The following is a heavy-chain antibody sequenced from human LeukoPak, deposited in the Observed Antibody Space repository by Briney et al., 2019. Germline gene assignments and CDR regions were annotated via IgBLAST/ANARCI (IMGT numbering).Heavy chain of an antibody. CDR1: GFAFSYYG. CDR3: ARDSSGWHDRWDY. V-gene: IGHV3-21*01. J-gene: IGHJ4*02. D-gene: IGHD6-19*01. CDR2: ISTTSSYI. Sequence: EGSLRLSCAASGFAFSYYGINWVRQAPGKGLEWVSFISTTSSYIYYADSVKGRFTISRDNAKNSVYLQMNSLRVEDTAVYYCARDSSGWHDRWDYWGQGTLVTVSS.